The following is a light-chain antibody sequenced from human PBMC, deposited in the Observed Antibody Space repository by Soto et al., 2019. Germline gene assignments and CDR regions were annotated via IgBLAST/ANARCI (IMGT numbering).Light chain of an antibody. Sequence: QSVLTQPPSVSAAPGQKVTISCSGSSSKIGNNYVSWYQQLPGTAPKHLIYDNNKRPSGIPDRFSGSKSGTSATLGITGLQTGDEADYYCCSYATTSLYVFGTGTKVTVL. CDR1: SSKIGNNY. V-gene: IGLV1-51*01. J-gene: IGLJ1*01. CDR3: CSYATTSLYV. CDR2: DNN.